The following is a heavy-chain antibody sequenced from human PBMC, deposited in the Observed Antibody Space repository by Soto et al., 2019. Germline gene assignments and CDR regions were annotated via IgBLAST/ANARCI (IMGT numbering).Heavy chain of an antibody. CDR3: VKEIGDSNDYPLDY. J-gene: IGHJ4*02. Sequence: QVQLVESGGGVVQPGRSLRLSCAASGFTFSSLGMHWVRQAPGKGLEWVAIISNDGSSTYYADSVKGRFTISRDNSKNTLDLQLNSLRTEDTAKYYCVKEIGDSNDYPLDYWGQGTLVTVSS. V-gene: IGHV3-30*18. D-gene: IGHD3-16*01. CDR2: ISNDGSST. CDR1: GFTFSSLG.